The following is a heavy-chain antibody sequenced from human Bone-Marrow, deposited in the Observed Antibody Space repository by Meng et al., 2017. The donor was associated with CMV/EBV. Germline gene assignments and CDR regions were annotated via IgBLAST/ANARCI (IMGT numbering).Heavy chain of an antibody. CDR1: GFTFSSYS. CDR3: ARDGGNSH. V-gene: IGHV3-21*01. Sequence: EVQLVESGGXLVKPGGFLRLSCAGSGFTFSSYSMNWVRQAPGKGLEWVSSISSSSSYIYYADSVKGRFTISRDNAKNLLYLQMNSLRAEDTAVYYCARDGGNSHWGQGTLVTVSS. J-gene: IGHJ4*02. D-gene: IGHD4-23*01. CDR2: ISSSSSYI.